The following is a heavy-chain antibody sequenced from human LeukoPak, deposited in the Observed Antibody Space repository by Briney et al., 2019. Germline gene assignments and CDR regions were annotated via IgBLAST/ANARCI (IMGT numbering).Heavy chain of an antibody. V-gene: IGHV3-21*01. J-gene: IGHJ4*02. CDR3: ARVGYCGGDCYPGYFDD. CDR2: ISSSSSYI. CDR1: GFTFSSYS. Sequence: GGSLRLSCAASGFTFSSYSMNWVRQAPGKGLEWVSSISSSSSYIYYADSVKGRFTISRDNAKNSLYLQMNSLRAEDTAVYYCARVGYCGGDCYPGYFDDWGQGTLVTVSS. D-gene: IGHD2-21*02.